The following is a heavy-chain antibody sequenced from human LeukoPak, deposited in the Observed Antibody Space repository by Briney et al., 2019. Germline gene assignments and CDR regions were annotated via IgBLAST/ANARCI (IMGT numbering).Heavy chain of an antibody. CDR3: ARVRGYSYGAFNYYYYMDV. V-gene: IGHV4-59*01. CDR1: GGSISSYD. CDR2: IYYSGST. J-gene: IGHJ6*03. Sequence: PSETLSLTYTFSGGSISSYDWSWIRQPPGKGLEWIAYIYYSGSTNYNPSLKSRVTISVDTSKNQFSLKLSSVTAADTAVYYCARVRGYSYGAFNYYYYMDVWGKGTTVTISS. D-gene: IGHD5-18*01.